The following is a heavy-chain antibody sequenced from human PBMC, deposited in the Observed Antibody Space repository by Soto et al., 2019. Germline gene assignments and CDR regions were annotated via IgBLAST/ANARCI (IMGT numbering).Heavy chain of an antibody. V-gene: IGHV4-34*01. CDR1: GGSFSGYY. CDR3: AREYYYYCYMDV. J-gene: IGHJ6*03. CDR2: INHSGST. Sequence: QVQLQQWGAGLLKPSETLSLTCAVYGGSFSGYYWSWIRQPPGKGVEWIEEINHSGSTDYNPSLKSRVTRSVGTSKNQFSLKLSSVTAADTAVYYCAREYYYYCYMDVWGKGTTVTVSS.